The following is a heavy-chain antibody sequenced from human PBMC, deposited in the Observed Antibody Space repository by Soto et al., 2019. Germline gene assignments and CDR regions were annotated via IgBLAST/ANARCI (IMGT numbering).Heavy chain of an antibody. J-gene: IGHJ4*02. D-gene: IGHD6-13*01. CDR3: ARGGGSSWYYFDY. CDR2: INHSGST. Sequence: SETLSLTCAVYGGSFSGYYWSWIRQPPGKGLEWIGEINHSGSTNYNPSLKSRVTISVDTSKNQFSLKLSSVTAADTAVYYCARGGGSSWYYFDYWGQGTLVTV. V-gene: IGHV4-34*01. CDR1: GGSFSGYY.